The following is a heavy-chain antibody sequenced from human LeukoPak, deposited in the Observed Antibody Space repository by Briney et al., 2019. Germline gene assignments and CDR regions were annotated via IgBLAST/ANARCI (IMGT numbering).Heavy chain of an antibody. CDR2: INPNTSAT. D-gene: IGHD3-10*01. J-gene: IGHJ5*02. Sequence: ASVKVSCKASGYRFTDYYIHWLRQAPGQGLEWMGWINPNTSATNYAQKLQGRVTITRDTSVTTAYMDLSRLRSDETAVYYCARVIRFGELSANWFDHWGQGTLVTVSS. CDR3: ARVIRFGELSANWFDH. V-gene: IGHV1-2*02. CDR1: GYRFTDYY.